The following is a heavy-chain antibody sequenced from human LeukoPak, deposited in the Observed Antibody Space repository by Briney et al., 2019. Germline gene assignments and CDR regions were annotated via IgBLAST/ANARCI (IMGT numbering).Heavy chain of an antibody. CDR1: GGSISSSSYY. CDR3: ARAFPRAAKNAFDI. D-gene: IGHD6-25*01. J-gene: IGHJ3*02. V-gene: IGHV4-39*07. Sequence: SETLSLTCTVSGGSISSSSYYWGWIRQPPGKGLEWIGSIYYSGSTYYNPSLKSRVTISVDTSKNQFSLKLSSVTAADTAVYYCARAFPRAAKNAFDIWGQGTMVTVSS. CDR2: IYYSGST.